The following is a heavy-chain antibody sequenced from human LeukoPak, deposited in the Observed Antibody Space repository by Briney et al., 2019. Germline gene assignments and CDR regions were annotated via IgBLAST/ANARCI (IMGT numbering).Heavy chain of an antibody. D-gene: IGHD6-19*01. CDR3: AKDSGWPFDY. CDR1: EFTFSSYW. J-gene: IGHJ4*02. V-gene: IGHV3-23*01. Sequence: GGSLRLSCAASEFTFSSYWMSWVRQAPGKGLEWVSATSGNGAKTYYADSVKGRFTISRDNSRNTLYLQMNSLRAEDTAVYYCAKDSGWPFDYWGQGTLVTVSS. CDR2: TSGNGAKT.